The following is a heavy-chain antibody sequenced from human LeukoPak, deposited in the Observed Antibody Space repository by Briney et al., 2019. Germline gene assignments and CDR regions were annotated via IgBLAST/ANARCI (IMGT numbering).Heavy chain of an antibody. D-gene: IGHD3-22*01. CDR1: GFTVSTNY. CDR2: IDSEGII. J-gene: IGHJ3*02. V-gene: IGHV3-66*01. CDR3: AKEATYYYDSSGPGAFDI. Sequence: GGSLRLSCAASGFTVSTNYMSWVRQAPGKGLEWVSVIDSEGIIFYTDSVKDRFTISRDNSRNTLYLQMNSLRAEDTAVYYCAKEATYYYDSSGPGAFDIWGQGTMVTVSS.